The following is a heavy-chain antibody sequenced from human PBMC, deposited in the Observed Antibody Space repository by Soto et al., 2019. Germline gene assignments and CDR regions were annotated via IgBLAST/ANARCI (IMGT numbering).Heavy chain of an antibody. J-gene: IGHJ4*02. CDR1: GGSLSSYY. CDR2: IYYTGST. D-gene: IGHD3-22*01. V-gene: IGHV4-59*01. CDR3: ARPNDSSGYYPLIY. Sequence: SETLSLTCTVSGGSLSSYYWSWIRQPPGKGLEWIGYIYYTGSTNYNPSLKSRVTRSVDTSKNQFSLKLSSVTAADTAVYYCARPNDSSGYYPLIYWGQGPPVTVSS.